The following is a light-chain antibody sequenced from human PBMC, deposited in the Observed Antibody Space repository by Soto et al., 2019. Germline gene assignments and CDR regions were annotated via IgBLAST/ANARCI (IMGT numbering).Light chain of an antibody. CDR3: QQYNTWPSYT. Sequence: EIVMTQSPATLSVSPGERATLSCRASQSVSSNLAWYQQKPGQAPRLLIYGASTRATGIPARFSGSGSGTEFTPTISSLQSEDFAVYYCQQYNTWPSYTFGQGTKLEIK. CDR1: QSVSSN. V-gene: IGKV3-15*01. CDR2: GAS. J-gene: IGKJ2*01.